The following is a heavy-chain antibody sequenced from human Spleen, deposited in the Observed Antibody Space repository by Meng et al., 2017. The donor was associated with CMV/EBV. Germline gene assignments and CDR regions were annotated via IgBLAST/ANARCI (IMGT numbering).Heavy chain of an antibody. V-gene: IGHV4-34*01. CDR2: INHSGST. CDR1: GGCFSVSY. Sequence: QLPRWGAGLFMPSEPLSLTRVFFGGCFSVSYWSWIRQPPGKGLEWIGEINHSGSTNYHPSLKSRVTISVDTSKHRFSLKLSSVTAEDTAVYYCAKGGTGEMATQGDFDYWGQGTLVTVSS. CDR3: AKGGTGEMATQGDFDY. D-gene: IGHD5-24*01. J-gene: IGHJ4*02.